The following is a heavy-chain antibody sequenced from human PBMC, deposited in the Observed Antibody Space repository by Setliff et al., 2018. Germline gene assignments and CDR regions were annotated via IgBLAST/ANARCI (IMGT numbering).Heavy chain of an antibody. CDR3: TRSRGPRVVLAADFDF. V-gene: IGHV1-18*04. CDR2: ISPYSGES. D-gene: IGHD3-16*01. CDR1: GFRFTSFG. J-gene: IGHJ4*02. Sequence: ASVKVSCKTSGFRFTSFGFSWVRQAPGQGLEWTGWISPYSGESNYAQKFQDRLTVTADTSTKTIYMELRSLTSDDTAVYFCTRSRGPRVVLAADFDFWGQGTLVTVSS.